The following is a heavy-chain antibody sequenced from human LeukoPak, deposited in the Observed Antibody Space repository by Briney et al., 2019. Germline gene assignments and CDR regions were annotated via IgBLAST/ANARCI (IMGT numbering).Heavy chain of an antibody. V-gene: IGHV4-59*01. J-gene: IGHJ4*02. CDR1: GGSISSYY. CDR2: IYYSGSS. Sequence: SETLSLTCTVSGGSISSYYWSWIRQPPGKGLEWIGYIYYSGSSNYNPSLKSRVTISVDTSKNQFSLKLSSVTAADTAVYYCARGSQQLWFFDSWGQGTLVTVPA. CDR3: ARGSQQLWFFDS. D-gene: IGHD5-18*01.